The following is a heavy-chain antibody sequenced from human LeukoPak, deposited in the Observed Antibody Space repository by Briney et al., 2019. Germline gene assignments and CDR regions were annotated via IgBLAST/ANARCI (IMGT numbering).Heavy chain of an antibody. CDR3: ARAGYSYGYVGLRY. J-gene: IGHJ4*02. CDR2: INPNSGGT. Sequence: GASVKVSCKASGYTLTGYYMHWVRQAPGQGLEWMGWINPNSGGTNYAQKFQGRVTMTRDTSISTAYMELSRLRSDDTAVYYCARAGYSYGYVGLRYWGQGTLVTVSS. V-gene: IGHV1-2*02. CDR1: GYTLTGYY. D-gene: IGHD5-18*01.